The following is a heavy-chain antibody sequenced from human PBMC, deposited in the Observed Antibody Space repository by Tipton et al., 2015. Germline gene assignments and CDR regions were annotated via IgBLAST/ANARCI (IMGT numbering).Heavy chain of an antibody. Sequence: TLSLTCSVSSDSISKYYWSWIRQPPGKELEWIGYIQYSGSTNYNPSLKRRITISLNTSKNQFSLKLSSVTAADTAVYYCARGHYVSRMDVWGQGTTVTVSS. V-gene: IGHV4-59*01. D-gene: IGHD3-10*01. CDR3: ARGHYVSRMDV. CDR2: IQYSGST. J-gene: IGHJ6*02. CDR1: SDSISKYY.